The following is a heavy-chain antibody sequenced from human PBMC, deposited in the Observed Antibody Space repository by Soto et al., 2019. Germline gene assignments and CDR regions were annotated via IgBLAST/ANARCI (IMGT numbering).Heavy chain of an antibody. J-gene: IGHJ6*02. CDR1: GFSLTTGKMG. CDR2: IFSDNER. V-gene: IGHV2-26*01. D-gene: IGHD4-17*01. Sequence: SGPTLVNPTETLTLTCTVSGFSLTTGKMGVSWIRQPPGKALEWLAHIFSDNERSYSTSLQGRLTISKDASGSQVVLSMTNVDPVDTATYYCARMNVDSYQFYYALDVWGQGTTVTVSS. CDR3: ARMNVDSYQFYYALDV.